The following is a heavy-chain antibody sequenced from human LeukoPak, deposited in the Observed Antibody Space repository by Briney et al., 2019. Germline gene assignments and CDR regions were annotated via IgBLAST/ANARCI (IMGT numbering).Heavy chain of an antibody. Sequence: GGSLRLSCAASGVTFKNNGMNGVRQGRGKGLEGGSRISWNGGSTGYADSVKGRFTISSDNAKNSLDLQMNSLRAEDTAVYYCAELGITMIGGVWGKGTTVTISS. V-gene: IGHV3-20*04. CDR3: AELGITMIGGV. CDR1: GVTFKNNG. CDR2: ISWNGGST. J-gene: IGHJ6*04. D-gene: IGHD3-10*02.